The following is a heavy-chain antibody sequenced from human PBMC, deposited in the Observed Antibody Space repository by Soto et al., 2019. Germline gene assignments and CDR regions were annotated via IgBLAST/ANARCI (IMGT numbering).Heavy chain of an antibody. CDR1: GYTFTSYG. D-gene: IGHD2-2*01. CDR2: ISAYNGNT. Sequence: GESLKISCKASGYTFTSYGISWVRQAPGQGLEWMGWISAYNGNTNYAQKLQGRVTMTTDTSTSTAYMELRSLRSDDTAVYYCARASPTLDCSSTSCNWFDPWGQGTLVTVSS. J-gene: IGHJ5*02. CDR3: ARASPTLDCSSTSCNWFDP. V-gene: IGHV1-18*01.